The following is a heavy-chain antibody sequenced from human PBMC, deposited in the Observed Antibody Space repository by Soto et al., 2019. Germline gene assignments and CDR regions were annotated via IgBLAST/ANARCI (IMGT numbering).Heavy chain of an antibody. Sequence: QVQLVQSGAEVKKPGASVKVSCKASGYTFTGYYMHWVRQAPGQGLEWMGWINPNSGGTNYAQKFQGWVTMTRDTSTSTAYMELSRLRSDDTAVYYCARMAAAGPYYYYGMDVWGQGTTVTVSS. CDR3: ARMAAAGPYYYYGMDV. V-gene: IGHV1-2*04. CDR2: INPNSGGT. D-gene: IGHD6-13*01. J-gene: IGHJ6*02. CDR1: GYTFTGYY.